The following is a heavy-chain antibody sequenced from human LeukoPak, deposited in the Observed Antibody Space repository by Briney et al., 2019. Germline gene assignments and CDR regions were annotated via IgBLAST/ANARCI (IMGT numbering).Heavy chain of an antibody. CDR3: AADWPNKYKWNDSPLDH. CDR2: IVVGSGNT. V-gene: IGHV1-58*01. J-gene: IGHJ4*02. Sequence: SVKVSCKASGFTFTSSAVQWVRQARGQRLEWIGWIVVGSGNTNHAQKFQERVTITRDMSTSTAYMELSSLRSEDTAVYYCAADWPNKYKWNDSPLDHWGQGTLVTVSS. D-gene: IGHD1-20*01. CDR1: GFTFTSSA.